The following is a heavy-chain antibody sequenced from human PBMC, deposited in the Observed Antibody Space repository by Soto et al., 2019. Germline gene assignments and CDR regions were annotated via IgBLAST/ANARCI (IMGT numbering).Heavy chain of an antibody. CDR1: GFTFSSYA. CDR3: ARGYDFWSGYYYPYGMDV. D-gene: IGHD3-3*01. CDR2: ISYDGGNK. J-gene: IGHJ6*02. V-gene: IGHV3-30-3*01. Sequence: QVQLVESGGGVVQPGRSLRLSCAASGFTFSSYAMHWVRQAPGKGLEWVAVISYDGGNKNHADTVKGRFTISRDNSKNTLYLQMNSLRAEDTAVYYCARGYDFWSGYYYPYGMDVWGQGTTVTVSS.